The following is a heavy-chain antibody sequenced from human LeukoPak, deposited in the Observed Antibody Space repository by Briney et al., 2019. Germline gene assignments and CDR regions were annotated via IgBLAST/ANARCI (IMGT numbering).Heavy chain of an antibody. CDR2: IYYSGST. Sequence: PSETLSLTCTVSGGAISSTTYYWGWIRQPPGKGLEWIGTIYYSGSTHYNPSLWSRLAISVDTSKNQFSLKLSSVTAADTAVYYCARQYHYDISSSYYYFDYWGQGTLVTVSS. CDR3: ARQYHYDISSSYYYFDY. V-gene: IGHV4-39*01. CDR1: GGAISSTTYY. J-gene: IGHJ4*02. D-gene: IGHD3-22*01.